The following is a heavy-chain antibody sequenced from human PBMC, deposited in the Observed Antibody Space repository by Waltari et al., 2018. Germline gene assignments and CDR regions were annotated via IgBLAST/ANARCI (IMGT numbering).Heavy chain of an antibody. J-gene: IGHJ6*02. CDR1: GFNFSGSA. D-gene: IGHD2-15*01. Sequence: EVQLVESGGGLVQPGGYLKLSCAASGFNFSGSAMHWVRQAPGKGLEWVGRIRSKTNSDATLYAASVKDRFIMSREDSKNTAYLQMNSLKIEDTAVYYCTRPGFRAYGLDVWGQGITVTVSS. CDR2: IRSKTNSDAT. V-gene: IGHV3-73*01. CDR3: TRPGFRAYGLDV.